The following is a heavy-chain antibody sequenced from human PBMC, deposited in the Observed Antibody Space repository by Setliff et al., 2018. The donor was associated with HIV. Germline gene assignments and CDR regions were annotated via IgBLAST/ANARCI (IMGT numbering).Heavy chain of an antibody. D-gene: IGHD3-10*01. CDR2: IRDNGIST. CDR3: TKGVQGFRPYYFDS. CDR1: GFIFNNYG. V-gene: IGHV3-23*01. J-gene: IGHJ4*02. Sequence: PGGSLRLSCAASGFIFNNYGMSWVRRAPGKGLEWVSGIRDNGISTYYADSVTGRFIISRDNSKNTLFLQMNSLKVEDTAIYYCTKGVQGFRPYYFDSWGQGALVTVSS.